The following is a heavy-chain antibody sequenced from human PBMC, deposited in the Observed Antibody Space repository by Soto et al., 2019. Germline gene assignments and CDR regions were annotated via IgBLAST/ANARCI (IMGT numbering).Heavy chain of an antibody. Sequence: PVGSLRLSCAASGFTFSNYAMHWVRQAPGKGLEWVALTSYDGNNEYYTDSVKGRFTISRDNSKNTLFLQMNSPRPEDTAVYYCAKDKGVFNWATSYFDYWGQGALVTVS. CDR2: TSYDGNNE. J-gene: IGHJ4*02. CDR1: GFTFSNYA. V-gene: IGHV3-30*18. CDR3: AKDKGVFNWATSYFDY. D-gene: IGHD1-1*01.